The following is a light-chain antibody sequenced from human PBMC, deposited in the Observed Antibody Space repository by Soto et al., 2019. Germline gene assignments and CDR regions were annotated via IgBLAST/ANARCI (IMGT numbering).Light chain of an antibody. CDR3: QVWDSSSDHVV. J-gene: IGLJ2*01. Sequence: SYELTQPPSVSVAPGKTARITCGGNNIGSKSVHWYQQKPGQAPVLVIYYDSDRPSGSPERFSGSNSGNTATLTISSVEDGDEADYYCQVWDSSSDHVVFGGGTKLTVL. V-gene: IGLV3-21*04. CDR2: YDS. CDR1: NIGSKS.